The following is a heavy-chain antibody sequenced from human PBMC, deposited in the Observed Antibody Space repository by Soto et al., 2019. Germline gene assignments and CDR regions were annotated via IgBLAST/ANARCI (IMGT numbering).Heavy chain of an antibody. V-gene: IGHV4-59*01. Sequence: SETLSLTCSVSGDSISSYYWSWIRQPPGKGLEWIWYIYYSGSTNYNPSLKSRVAISVGTSKNQFSLKVSSVTAADTAVYGCARRVYYSGGSSSFKGWFDXWGQGTLFTVSX. CDR2: IYYSGST. CDR1: GDSISSYY. CDR3: ARRVYYSGGSSSFKGWFDX. J-gene: IGHJ5*01. D-gene: IGHD2-15*01.